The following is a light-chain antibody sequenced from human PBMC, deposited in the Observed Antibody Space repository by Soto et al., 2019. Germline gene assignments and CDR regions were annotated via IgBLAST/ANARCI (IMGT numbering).Light chain of an antibody. J-gene: IGKJ1*01. CDR1: QSVSSSY. V-gene: IGKV3-20*01. CDR3: HQRQSWPRT. CDR2: GAS. Sequence: EIVLTQSPGPLSLSPGERATLSCRSSQSVSSSYLAWYQQKPGQAPRLIIYGASSRATGIPDRFSASGSGTDFTLTISDVQPEDVALYYCHQRQSWPRTFGQGTKVDIK.